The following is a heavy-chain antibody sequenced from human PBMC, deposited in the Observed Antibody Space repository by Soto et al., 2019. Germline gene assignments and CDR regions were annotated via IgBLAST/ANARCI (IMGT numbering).Heavy chain of an antibody. CDR1: GGTCSYA. J-gene: IGHJ6*02. CDR2: IIPIFGTA. D-gene: IGHD1-1*01. CDR3: ARNGTPRGYYYGMDV. V-gene: IGHV1-69*01. Sequence: QVQLVQSGAEVKKPGSSVKVSCKASGGTCSYAISWVRQAPGQGLEWMGGIIPIFGTANYAQKFQGRVTITADESTSTAYMELSSLRSEDTAVYYCARNGTPRGYYYGMDVWGQGTTVTVSS.